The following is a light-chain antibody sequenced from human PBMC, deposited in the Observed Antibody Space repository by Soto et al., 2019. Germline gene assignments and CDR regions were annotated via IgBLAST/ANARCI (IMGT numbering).Light chain of an antibody. Sequence: EIVLTQSPGTLSLSPGERATLSCRASQSVNSNLAWYQQKPGXXPRLLIYGASTRATGIPASFIGXGSGXXFTLTASSLQPEDFAVYYCQQYNNWPFTFGPGNTVDIK. CDR3: QQYNNWPFT. V-gene: IGKV3-15*01. CDR2: GAS. CDR1: QSVNSN. J-gene: IGKJ3*01.